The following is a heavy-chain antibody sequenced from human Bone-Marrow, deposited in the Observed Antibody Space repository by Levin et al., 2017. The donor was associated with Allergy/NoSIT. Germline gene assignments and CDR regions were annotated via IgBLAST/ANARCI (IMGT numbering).Heavy chain of an antibody. Sequence: SSETLSLTCTVAGASITSSGYFWGWLRQSPGKGMEWIGSISDSGSTYYNPPLKSRLTFSVDKSSNHFSVKLSSLTAADTAVYFCARHRGVGGYSGFGWFDPWGQGTLVIVSS. V-gene: IGHV4-39*02. CDR1: GASITSSGYF. D-gene: IGHD5-12*01. J-gene: IGHJ5*02. CDR2: ISDSGST. CDR3: ARHRGVGGYSGFGWFDP.